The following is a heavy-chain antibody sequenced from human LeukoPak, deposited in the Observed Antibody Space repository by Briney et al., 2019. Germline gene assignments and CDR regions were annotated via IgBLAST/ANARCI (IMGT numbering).Heavy chain of an antibody. CDR3: ATDAPGESYYDTRGYLF. CDR2: FDPEEGET. Sequence: ASVKVSCKVSGYTLTELSMHWVRQAPGKGVEWMGGFDPEEGETIFAQEFQGRVTVTEDTATDTAYMELRSLRSEGTAVYYCATDAPGESYYDTRGYLFWGQGTLVTVSS. J-gene: IGHJ4*02. V-gene: IGHV1-24*01. D-gene: IGHD3-22*01. CDR1: GYTLTELS.